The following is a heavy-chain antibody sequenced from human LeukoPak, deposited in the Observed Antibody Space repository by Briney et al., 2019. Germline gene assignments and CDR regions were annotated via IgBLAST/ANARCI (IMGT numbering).Heavy chain of an antibody. J-gene: IGHJ4*02. D-gene: IGHD6-13*01. CDR2: ISYSGST. CDR3: ARVTGYVMEDYFDY. CDR1: GGSINSYY. V-gene: IGHV4-59*01. Sequence: SETLSLTCTVSGGSINSYYWSWIRQPPGKGLEWIGYISYSGSTNYNPSLKSRVTISVDTSKNQFSLRLSSVTAADTAVYYCARVTGYVMEDYFDYWGQGTLVTVSS.